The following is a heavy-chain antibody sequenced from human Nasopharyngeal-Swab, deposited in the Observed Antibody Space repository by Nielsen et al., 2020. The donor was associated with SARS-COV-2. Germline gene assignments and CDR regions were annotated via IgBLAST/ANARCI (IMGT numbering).Heavy chain of an antibody. V-gene: IGHV4-59*01. J-gene: IGHJ3*02. CDR1: GGSMSGNY. CDR3: ARRERITSDGFDI. Sequence: SETLSLTCTVSGGSMSGNYWNWIRQSPGKGLEWIGYIYYSGSTYYNPSLKSRLTVSVDTSKNQFFLKLSSVTAADTAVYYCARRERITSDGFDIWGQGTMVTVSS. CDR2: IYYSGST. D-gene: IGHD3-10*01.